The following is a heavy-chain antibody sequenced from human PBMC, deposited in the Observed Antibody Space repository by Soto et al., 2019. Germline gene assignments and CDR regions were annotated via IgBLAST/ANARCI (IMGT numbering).Heavy chain of an antibody. CDR2: ILQNGDT. Sequence: SETLSLTCTVSGGPFSAGGYYWSWIRQAPGKGLEWIGYILQNGDTSYNPPLKSRVTISTDTSKRQFSLKLTSVTVADTAVYYCARGDSTVSSVFDYWGQGLLVTVSS. V-gene: IGHV4-31*03. CDR3: ARGDSTVSSVFDY. J-gene: IGHJ4*02. CDR1: GGPFSAGGYY. D-gene: IGHD4-17*01.